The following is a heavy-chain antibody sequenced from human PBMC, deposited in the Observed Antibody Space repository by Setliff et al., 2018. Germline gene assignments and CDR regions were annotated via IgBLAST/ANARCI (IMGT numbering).Heavy chain of an antibody. Sequence: SETLSLTCAVYGGSFSGYYWSWIRQPPGKGLEWIGEISHSGSTYYNPSLKSRVTMSVDTSKNQFSLKLSSVTAADTAVYYCARTNYYDSSTYFNWFDPWGQGTLVTVSS. CDR3: ARTNYYDSSTYFNWFDP. J-gene: IGHJ5*02. D-gene: IGHD3-22*01. V-gene: IGHV4-34*01. CDR1: GGSFSGYY. CDR2: ISHSGST.